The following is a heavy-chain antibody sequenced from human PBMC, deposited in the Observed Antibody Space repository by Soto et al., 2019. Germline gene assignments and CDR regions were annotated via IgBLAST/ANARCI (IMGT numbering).Heavy chain of an antibody. CDR3: TTLAPS. CDR2: VKTKTDGETT. J-gene: IGHJ5*02. V-gene: IGHV3-15*07. CDR1: GFTFSDAW. Sequence: EVRLVESGGGLVKPGGSLRLSCAASGFTFSDAWMNWVRQVPGKGLEWVGHVKTKTDGETTDYAAFVKGRFSNSRDDTTHTQNLQMTGQETDDTAMYYCTTLAPSWGQGTLVTVSS.